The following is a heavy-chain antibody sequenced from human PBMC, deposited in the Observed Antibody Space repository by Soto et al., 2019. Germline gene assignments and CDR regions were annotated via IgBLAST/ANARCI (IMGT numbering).Heavy chain of an antibody. D-gene: IGHD7-27*01. Sequence: SQTLSLTCAISGDSVSSNSAAWNWIRQSPSRGLEWLGRTYYRSKWYNDYAVSVKSRITINPDTSKNQFSLQLNSVTPEDTAVYYCARGREENWVGYSFYGMDVWGQGTTVTVSS. V-gene: IGHV6-1*01. CDR3: ARGREENWVGYSFYGMDV. CDR1: GDSVSSNSAA. J-gene: IGHJ6*02. CDR2: TYYRSKWYN.